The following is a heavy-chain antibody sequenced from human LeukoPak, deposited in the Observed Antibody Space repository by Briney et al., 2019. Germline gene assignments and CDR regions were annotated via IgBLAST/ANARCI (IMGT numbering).Heavy chain of an antibody. CDR2: ISAYNGNT. V-gene: IGHV1-18*01. CDR3: ARAGDYDFWSGSPRVYYYGMDV. J-gene: IGHJ6*02. CDR1: GYTFTSYG. Sequence: GASVKVSCKASGYTFTSYGISWVRQAPGQGLEWMGWISAYNGNTNYAQKLQGRVTMTTDTSTSTAYMELRSLRSDDTAVYYCARAGDYDFWSGSPRVYYYGMDVWGQGTTVTVSS. D-gene: IGHD3-3*01.